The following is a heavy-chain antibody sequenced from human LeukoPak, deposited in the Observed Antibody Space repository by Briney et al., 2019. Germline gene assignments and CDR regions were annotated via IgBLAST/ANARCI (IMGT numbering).Heavy chain of an antibody. CDR3: ALTTPEQLPFDY. Sequence: ASVRVSCKASGYTFFSYDINWVRQATGQGLEWMGWMSPNSGNTGYAQTFQGRVTMTRNTSISTAYMELSSLRSEDTAVYYCALTTPEQLPFDYWGQGTLVTVSS. CDR1: GYTFFSYD. CDR2: MSPNSGNT. D-gene: IGHD6-6*01. V-gene: IGHV1-8*01. J-gene: IGHJ4*02.